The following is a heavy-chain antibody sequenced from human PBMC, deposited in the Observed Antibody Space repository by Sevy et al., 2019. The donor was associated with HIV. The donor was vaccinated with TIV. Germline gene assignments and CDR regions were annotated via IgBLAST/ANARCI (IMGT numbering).Heavy chain of an antibody. CDR1: GGSISSSSYY. CDR3: ARGGYYMSNWFDP. D-gene: IGHD3-3*01. V-gene: IGHV4-39*01. Sequence: SETQSLTCTVSGGSISSSSYYWGWIRQPPGKGLEWIGSIYYSGSTYYNPSLKSRVTISVDTSKNQFSLKMSSVTAADTAVYYCARGGYYMSNWFDPWGQGTLVTVSS. J-gene: IGHJ5*02. CDR2: IYYSGST.